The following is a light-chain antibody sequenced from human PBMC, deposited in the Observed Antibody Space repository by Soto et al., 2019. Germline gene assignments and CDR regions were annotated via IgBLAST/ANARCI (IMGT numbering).Light chain of an antibody. V-gene: IGKV3-20*01. Sequence: EIVLAQSPGTLSLPPGERGTLSCRASQSISSRKIAWFQQKPGQAPRLLMYGASSRGTGIPDRFSGGGSGTDFTLTISSLEPEDFAVYYCLQYDTSPLTFGGGTKVDIK. CDR2: GAS. J-gene: IGKJ4*01. CDR1: QSISSRK. CDR3: LQYDTSPLT.